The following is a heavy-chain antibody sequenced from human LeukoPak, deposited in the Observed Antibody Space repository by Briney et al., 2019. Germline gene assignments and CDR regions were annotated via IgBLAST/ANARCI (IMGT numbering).Heavy chain of an antibody. V-gene: IGHV4-34*01. Sequence: SETLSLTCAVYGGSFSGYYWSWIRQPPGKGLEWIGEINPSGSTNYNPSLKSRVTISVDTSKSQFSLKLSSVTAADTAVYYCARGSRRVTMIVVVNYMDVWGKGTTVTVSS. CDR3: ARGSRRVTMIVVVNYMDV. D-gene: IGHD3-22*01. J-gene: IGHJ6*03. CDR1: GGSFSGYY. CDR2: INPSGST.